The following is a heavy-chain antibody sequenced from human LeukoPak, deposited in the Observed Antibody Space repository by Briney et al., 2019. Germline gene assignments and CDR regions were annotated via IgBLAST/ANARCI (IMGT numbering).Heavy chain of an antibody. V-gene: IGHV3-33*08. Sequence: GGSLRLSCTASGFTFNSFAMSWVRQAPGKGLEWVAVIWYDASNKYYADSVKGRFTISRDNSKITLYLQMNSLRPEDTAVYYCARFSGSGSYFADYYYGMDVWAQETSVSVSS. D-gene: IGHD3-10*01. CDR1: GFTFNSFA. CDR3: ARFSGSGSYFADYYYGMDV. J-gene: IGHJ6*02. CDR2: IWYDASNK.